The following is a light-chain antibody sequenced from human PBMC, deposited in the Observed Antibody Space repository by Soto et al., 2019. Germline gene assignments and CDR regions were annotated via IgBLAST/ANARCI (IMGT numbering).Light chain of an antibody. J-gene: IGLJ1*01. CDR1: SSSIGSNT. CDR2: SND. Sequence: QSVLTQPPSASGTPGQRVTISCSGSSSSIGSNTVNWYQQLPGTAPKLLIYSNDQRPSGVPDRFSGSKSGTSASLAISGLQSEDEADYYCAAWDGSLNGYVFGTGTKSPS. V-gene: IGLV1-44*01. CDR3: AAWDGSLNGYV.